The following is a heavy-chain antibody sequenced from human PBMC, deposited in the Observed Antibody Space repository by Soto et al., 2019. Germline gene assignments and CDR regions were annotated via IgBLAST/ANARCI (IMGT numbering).Heavy chain of an antibody. J-gene: IGHJ5*02. V-gene: IGHV4-34*01. D-gene: IGHD2-2*01. Sequence: PSVTLSLTCAVHGGSFSGYYWSWIRQPPGKGLEWIGEINHSGSTNYNPSLKSRVTISVDTSKNQFSLKLSSVTAADTAVYYCARAVGGIVVVPAAHNWFDPWGQGTRVTVSS. CDR3: ARAVGGIVVVPAAHNWFDP. CDR1: GGSFSGYY. CDR2: INHSGST.